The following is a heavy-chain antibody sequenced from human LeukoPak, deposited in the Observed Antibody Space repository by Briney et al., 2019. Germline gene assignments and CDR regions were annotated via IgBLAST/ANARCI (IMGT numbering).Heavy chain of an antibody. V-gene: IGHV4-31*03. CDR3: ARRRATLDAFDI. CDR2: IYYSGST. Sequence: PSETLSLTCTVSGGSISSGGYYWSWSRQHPGKGLEWIGYIYYSGSTYYNPSLKSRVTISVDTSKNQFSLKLSSVTAADTAVYYCARRRATLDAFDIWGQGTMVTVSS. J-gene: IGHJ3*02. CDR1: GGSISSGGYY.